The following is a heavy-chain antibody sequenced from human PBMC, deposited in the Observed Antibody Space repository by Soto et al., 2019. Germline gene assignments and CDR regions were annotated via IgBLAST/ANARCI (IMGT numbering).Heavy chain of an antibody. CDR1: GFIFSSYG. CDR3: ARDKLGSGGYFDY. D-gene: IGHD3-10*01. Sequence: QVQLVESGGGVVQPGRSLRLSCAASGFIFSSYGMHWVRQAPGKGLEWVALIWYDGSNKYYADSVKGRFTISWDNSKNKLYLQMNSLRVEDTAVYYCARDKLGSGGYFDYWGQGTLVPVSS. J-gene: IGHJ4*02. V-gene: IGHV3-33*01. CDR2: IWYDGSNK.